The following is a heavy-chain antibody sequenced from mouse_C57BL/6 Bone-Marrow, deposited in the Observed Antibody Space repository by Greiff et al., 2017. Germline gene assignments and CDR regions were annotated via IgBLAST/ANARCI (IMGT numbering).Heavy chain of an antibody. CDR3: ARSATVVARNYYAMDY. D-gene: IGHD1-1*01. CDR2: FTLYSDAT. Sequence: LQQSGAELVRPGSSVKLSCKASYFAFMASAMHWVKQRPGHGLEWIGSFTLYSDATEYSENFKGKATLTANTSSSTAYMELSSLTSEDSAVYYCARSATVVARNYYAMDYWGQGTSVTVSS. J-gene: IGHJ4*01. V-gene: IGHV1-49*01. CDR1: YFAFMASA.